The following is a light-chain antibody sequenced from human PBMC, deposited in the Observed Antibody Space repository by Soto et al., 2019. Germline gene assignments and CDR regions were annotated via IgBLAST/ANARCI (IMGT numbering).Light chain of an antibody. CDR3: QTWGTGFRV. J-gene: IGLJ2*01. CDR1: SGHTTYA. CDR2: INTDGSH. V-gene: IGLV4-69*01. Sequence: QLVLTQSPSASASLGASVKLTCTVNSGHTTYAIAWHQQQPEKGPRYLMKINTDGSHGKGDGIPDRFSGSSSGAERFLTISSLQSEDEADYYCQTWGTGFRVFGGGTKVTVL.